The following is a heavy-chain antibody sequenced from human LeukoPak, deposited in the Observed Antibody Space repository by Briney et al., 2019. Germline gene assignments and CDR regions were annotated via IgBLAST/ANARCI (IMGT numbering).Heavy chain of an antibody. CDR2: IYHSGST. V-gene: IGHV4-30-2*01. CDR1: GGSISSGGYY. Sequence: PSGTLSLTCTVSGGSISSGGYYWSWIRQPPGKGLEWIGYIYHSGSTYYNPSLKSRVTISVDRSKNQFSLKLSSVTAADTAVYYCAREWGFPYCSSTSCYIQEVWGQGTLVTVSS. CDR3: AREWGFPYCSSTSCYIQEV. J-gene: IGHJ4*02. D-gene: IGHD2-2*01.